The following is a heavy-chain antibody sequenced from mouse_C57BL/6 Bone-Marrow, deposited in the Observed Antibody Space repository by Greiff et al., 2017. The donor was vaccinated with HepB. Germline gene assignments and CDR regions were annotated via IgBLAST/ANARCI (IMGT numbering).Heavy chain of an antibody. J-gene: IGHJ1*03. V-gene: IGHV1-26*01. CDR2: INPNNGGT. CDR3: ASPLYYGSSYEYFDV. D-gene: IGHD1-1*01. CDR1: GYTFTDYY. Sequence: VQLQQSGPELVKPGASVKISCKASGYTFTDYYMNWVKQSHGKSLEWIGDINPNNGGTSYNQKFKGKATLTVDKSSSTAYMELRSLTSEDSAVYYCASPLYYGSSYEYFDVWGTGTTVTVSS.